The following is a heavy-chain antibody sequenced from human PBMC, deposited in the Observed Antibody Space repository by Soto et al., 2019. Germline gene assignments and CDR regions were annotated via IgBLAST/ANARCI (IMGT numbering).Heavy chain of an antibody. Sequence: EVQLLGSGGGLVQTGGSLRLSCEGSGFTFETYGMNWVRQAPGKGLEGRSHITRSGGTTYYAASVKGRFTISRDNSKNTVFLQMNSLRVEDTAVYYCAKLVGTTKVDFWGQGTLVTVSS. V-gene: IGHV3-23*01. CDR1: GFTFETYG. CDR3: AKLVGTTKVDF. CDR2: ITRSGGTT. J-gene: IGHJ4*02. D-gene: IGHD1-26*01.